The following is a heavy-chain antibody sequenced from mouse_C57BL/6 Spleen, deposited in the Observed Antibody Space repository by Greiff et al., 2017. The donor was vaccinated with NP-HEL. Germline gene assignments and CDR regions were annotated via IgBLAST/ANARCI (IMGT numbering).Heavy chain of an antibody. CDR2: ISSGGSYT. V-gene: IGHV5-6*01. Sequence: VQLQQSGGDFVKPGGSLKLSCAASGFTFSSYGMSWVRQTPDKRLEWVATISSGGSYTYYPDSVKGRFTISRDNAKNTLYLQMSSLKSEDTAMYYCAREGGSSLDYWGQGTTLTVSS. CDR3: AREGGSSLDY. D-gene: IGHD1-1*01. CDR1: GFTFSSYG. J-gene: IGHJ2*01.